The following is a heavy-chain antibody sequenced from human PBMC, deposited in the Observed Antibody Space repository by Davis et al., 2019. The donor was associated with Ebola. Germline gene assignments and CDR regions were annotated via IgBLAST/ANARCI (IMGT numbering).Heavy chain of an antibody. CDR2: ISPYNGNT. Sequence: ASVKVSCKASGGTFSSYAISWVRQAPGQGLEWMGWISPYNGNTNYAQKLQGRVTMTTDTSTSTAYMELRSLRSDDTAVYYCARTRDYYGDMYYFDYWGQGTLVTVSS. V-gene: IGHV1-18*01. D-gene: IGHD4-17*01. CDR3: ARTRDYYGDMYYFDY. CDR1: GGTFSSYA. J-gene: IGHJ4*02.